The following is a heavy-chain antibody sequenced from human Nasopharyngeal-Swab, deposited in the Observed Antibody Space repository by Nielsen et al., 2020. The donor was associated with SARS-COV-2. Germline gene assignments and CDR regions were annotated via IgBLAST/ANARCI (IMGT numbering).Heavy chain of an antibody. Sequence: SETLSLTCTVSGGSISSSSYYWGWIRQPPGKGLEWIGSIYYSGSTYYNPSLKSRVTISVDTSKNQFSLKLSSVTAADTAVYYCARTREGGITIFGVVMVFDYWGQGTLVTVSS. J-gene: IGHJ4*02. D-gene: IGHD3-3*01. CDR3: ARTREGGITIFGVVMVFDY. V-gene: IGHV4-39*01. CDR2: IYYSGST. CDR1: GGSISSSSYY.